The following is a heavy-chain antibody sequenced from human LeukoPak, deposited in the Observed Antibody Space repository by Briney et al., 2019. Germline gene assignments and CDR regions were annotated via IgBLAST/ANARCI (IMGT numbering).Heavy chain of an antibody. Sequence: GGSLRLSCAASGFTFSSYAMSWIRQAPGKGLEWVSAISGSGGSTYYADSVKGRFTISRDNSKNTLYLQMNSLRAEDTAVYYCAKVIVGATYYFDYWGQGTLVTVSS. CDR1: GFTFSSYA. V-gene: IGHV3-23*01. J-gene: IGHJ4*02. CDR2: ISGSGGST. D-gene: IGHD1-26*01. CDR3: AKVIVGATYYFDY.